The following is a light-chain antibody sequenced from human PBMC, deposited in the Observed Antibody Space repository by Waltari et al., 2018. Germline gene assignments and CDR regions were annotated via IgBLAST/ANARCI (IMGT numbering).Light chain of an antibody. CDR3: QQYNSYSRA. Sequence: DIQMTQSPSTLSASVGDRVTITCRARQSISSGLAWYQQKPGKAPKLLIYKASSLESGVPSRFSGSGSGTEFTLTISSLQPDDFATYYCQQYNSYSRAFGQGTKVEI. V-gene: IGKV1-5*03. CDR2: KAS. J-gene: IGKJ1*01. CDR1: QSISSG.